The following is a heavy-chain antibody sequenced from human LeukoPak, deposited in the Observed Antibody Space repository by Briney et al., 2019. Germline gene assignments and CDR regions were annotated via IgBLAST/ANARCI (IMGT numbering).Heavy chain of an antibody. CDR1: GLSFTNYA. J-gene: IGHJ5*02. CDR3: AKGAAAGKVDWFDP. V-gene: IGHV3-23*01. CDR2: LTGYGGA. D-gene: IGHD6-13*01. Sequence: PGGSLRLSCAASGLSFTNYAMMWVRQAPGKGLQWISTLTGYGGAYYADSGEGRFIISRDISKNTMFLQIYSLRAEDTAVYYCAKGAAAGKVDWFDPWGQGTLVTVSS.